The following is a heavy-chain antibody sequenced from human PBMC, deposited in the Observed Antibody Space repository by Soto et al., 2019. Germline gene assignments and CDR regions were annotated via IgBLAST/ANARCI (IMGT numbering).Heavy chain of an antibody. J-gene: IGHJ6*02. V-gene: IGHV3-48*01. CDR3: ARHHDSSLYYYYGMDV. Sequence: EVQLVESGGGLVQPGGSLRLSCAASGFTFSSYSMNWVRQAPGKGLEWVSYISSSSSTIYYADSVKGRFTISRDNAKNSLYLQMNSLRAEDTAVYYCARHHDSSLYYYYGMDVWGQGTTVTVSS. CDR1: GFTFSSYS. CDR2: ISSSSSTI. D-gene: IGHD3-22*01.